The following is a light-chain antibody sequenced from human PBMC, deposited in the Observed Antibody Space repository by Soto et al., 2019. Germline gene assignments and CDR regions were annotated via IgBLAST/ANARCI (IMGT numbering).Light chain of an antibody. V-gene: IGKV3-20*01. Sequence: EIVLTPSPCTLSLSPVERATLSCRASQSVSSSYLAWYQQKPGQAPRLLIYGASSRATGIPDRFSGSGSGTDFTLTISRLEPEDFAVYYCQQYGSSPGHFGPGTKVDI. J-gene: IGKJ3*01. CDR2: GAS. CDR3: QQYGSSPGH. CDR1: QSVSSSY.